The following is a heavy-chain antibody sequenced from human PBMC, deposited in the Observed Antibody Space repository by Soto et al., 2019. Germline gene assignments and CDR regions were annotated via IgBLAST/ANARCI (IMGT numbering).Heavy chain of an antibody. Sequence: PGGSLRLSCEASGFNFSSYGIHWVRQAPGKGLEWVAIIWNDGSNEYYADSVKGRFTISRDNSKNTVYLQVSKLRAEDTAVYFCARDQTGSGGYSDSWGQGTLVTVS. CDR2: IWNDGSNE. J-gene: IGHJ4*02. CDR1: GFNFSSYG. V-gene: IGHV3-33*01. CDR3: ARDQTGSGGYSDS. D-gene: IGHD2-15*01.